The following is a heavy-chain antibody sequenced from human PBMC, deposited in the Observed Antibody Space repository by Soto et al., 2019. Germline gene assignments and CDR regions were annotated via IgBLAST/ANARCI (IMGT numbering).Heavy chain of an antibody. CDR3: ARGRYLDSSDCWVANLPFDH. CDR1: GFTFNSYV. CDR2: ISRSGRGSA. Sequence: GGSLRLSCAASGFTFNSYVMTWVRQAPGEGLEWVSSISRSGRGSAYYADSVKGRFTISRDNSENTLFLQMNNLRDEDTALYYCARGRYLDSSDCWVANLPFDHWGLGTLVTVSS. D-gene: IGHD3-22*01. J-gene: IGHJ4*02. V-gene: IGHV3-23*01.